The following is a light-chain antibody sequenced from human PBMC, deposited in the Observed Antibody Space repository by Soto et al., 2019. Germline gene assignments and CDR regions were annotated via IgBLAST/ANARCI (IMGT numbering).Light chain of an antibody. CDR3: QTWGTGIHV. Sequence: QLVLTQSPSASASLGASVKLTCALSSGHSSYAIAWHQQQPEKGPRYLMKLNSDGSHSKGDVIPDRFSGSSSGAERYLIISSLQSEDEDDYYCQTWGTGIHVFGSGTQLTVL. J-gene: IGLJ1*01. CDR1: SGHSSYA. CDR2: LNSDGSH. V-gene: IGLV4-69*01.